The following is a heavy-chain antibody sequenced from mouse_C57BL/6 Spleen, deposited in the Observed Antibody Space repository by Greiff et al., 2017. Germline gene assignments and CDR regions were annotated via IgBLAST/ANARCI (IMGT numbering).Heavy chain of an antibody. CDR1: GYTFTSYT. J-gene: IGHJ3*01. D-gene: IGHD3-2*02. Sequence: VQLQQSGAELARPGASVKMSCKASGYTFTSYTMHWVKQRPGQGLEWIGYINPSSGYTKYNQKFKDKATLTADKSSSTAYMQLSSLTSEDSAVYYCARPDSSGSLFAYWGQGTLVTVSA. CDR3: ARPDSSGSLFAY. CDR2: INPSSGYT. V-gene: IGHV1-4*01.